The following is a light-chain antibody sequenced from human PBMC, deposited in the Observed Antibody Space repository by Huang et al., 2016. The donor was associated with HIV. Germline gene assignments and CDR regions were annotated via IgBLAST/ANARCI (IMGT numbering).Light chain of an antibody. Sequence: DIVLTQSPATLSLSPGERATLSCRASKSVSSYLAWYQQKPGQAPRLLIDDAADRATGIPARFSGSGSGTDFTLTISSLEPEDFAVYYCQQRSNWAPITFGGGTKVEIK. CDR3: QQRSNWAPIT. CDR1: KSVSSY. CDR2: DAA. V-gene: IGKV3-11*01. J-gene: IGKJ4*01.